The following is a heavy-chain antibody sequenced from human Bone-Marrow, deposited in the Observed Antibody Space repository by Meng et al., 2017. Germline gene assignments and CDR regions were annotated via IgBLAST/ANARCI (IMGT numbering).Heavy chain of an antibody. J-gene: IGHJ4*02. D-gene: IGHD1-26*01. Sequence: QVQLVESGGGVVKPGGSLRLSCAASGVTFSDYYMSWLRQAPGKGLEWISYISSSGSTTYYADSVKGRFTISRDNAKNSLYLQMNSLRAEDTAIYYCARQLGATDYWGQGTLVTVSS. CDR3: ARQLGATDY. CDR1: GVTFSDYY. V-gene: IGHV3-11*01. CDR2: ISSSGSTT.